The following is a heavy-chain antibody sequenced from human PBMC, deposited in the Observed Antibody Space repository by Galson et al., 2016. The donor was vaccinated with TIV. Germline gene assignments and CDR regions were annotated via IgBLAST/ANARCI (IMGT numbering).Heavy chain of an antibody. CDR2: IYPGDSET. D-gene: IGHD4-17*01. Sequence: QSGAEVKKPGESLKISCKGSGYTFTNYWIVWVRQMPGKGLEWMGIIYPGDSETTYSPSFQGQVTISADKSISTAYLQWSSLEASDTAMYYCARHNGDYVPSGSNPYYFGMDVWGQGTAVTVSS. CDR3: ARHNGDYVPSGSNPYYFGMDV. J-gene: IGHJ6*02. V-gene: IGHV5-51*01. CDR1: GYTFTNYW.